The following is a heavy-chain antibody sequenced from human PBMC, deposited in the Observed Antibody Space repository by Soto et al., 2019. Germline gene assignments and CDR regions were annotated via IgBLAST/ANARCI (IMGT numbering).Heavy chain of an antibody. V-gene: IGHV3-21*01. Sequence: GGSLRLSCAASGFTFSRYSMNWVRQAPGKGLEWVSSISSTTNYIYYADSMKGRFTVSRDNAKNSVYLDMNSLSAEDTAVYYCARESEDLTSNFDYWGQGTLVTVAS. CDR1: GFTFSRYS. J-gene: IGHJ4*02. CDR3: ARESEDLTSNFDY. CDR2: ISSTTNYI.